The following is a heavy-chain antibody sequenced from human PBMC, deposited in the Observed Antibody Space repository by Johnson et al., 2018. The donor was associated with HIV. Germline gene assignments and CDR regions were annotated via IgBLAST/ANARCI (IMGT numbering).Heavy chain of an antibody. CDR2: ISYDGSNK. V-gene: IGHV3-30*14. J-gene: IGHJ3*02. D-gene: IGHD3-10*01. CDR1: GFTFSSYA. Sequence: QVQLVESGGGVVQPGRSLRLSCAAFGFTFSSYAMHWVRQAPGKGLAWVAVISYDGSNKYYGDSVKGRFPISGDTSKNTLHLEMNSLRAEETAMYDCARGTIIMVRGVIGFDIWGQGTMVTVSS. CDR3: ARGTIIMVRGVIGFDI.